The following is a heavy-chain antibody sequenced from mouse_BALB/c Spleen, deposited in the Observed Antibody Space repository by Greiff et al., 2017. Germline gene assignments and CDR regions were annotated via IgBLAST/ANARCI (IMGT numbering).Heavy chain of an antibody. V-gene: IGHV3-2*02. CDR2: ISYSGST. D-gene: IGHD1-1*01. Sequence: EVKLMESGPGLVKPSQSLSLTCTVTGYSITSDYAWNWIRQFPGNKLEWMGYISYSGSTSYNPSLKSRISITRDTSKNQFFLQLNSVTTEDTATYYCASSNYYGSCDYWGQGTTLTVSS. J-gene: IGHJ2*01. CDR3: ASSNYYGSCDY. CDR1: GYSITSDYA.